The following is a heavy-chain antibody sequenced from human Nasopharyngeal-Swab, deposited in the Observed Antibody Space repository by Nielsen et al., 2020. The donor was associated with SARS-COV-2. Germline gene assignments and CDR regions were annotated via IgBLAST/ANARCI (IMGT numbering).Heavy chain of an antibody. D-gene: IGHD3-16*02. CDR3: ARALYDYVWGSYRRWYYFDY. CDR1: GFTFSIYA. Sequence: SCAASGFTFSIYAMSWVRQAPGKGLEWVSAISGSGGSTYYADSVKGRFTISRDNSKNTLYLQMNSLGAEDTAVYYCARALYDYVWGSYRRWYYFDYWGQGTLVTVSS. V-gene: IGHV3-23*01. J-gene: IGHJ4*02. CDR2: ISGSGGST.